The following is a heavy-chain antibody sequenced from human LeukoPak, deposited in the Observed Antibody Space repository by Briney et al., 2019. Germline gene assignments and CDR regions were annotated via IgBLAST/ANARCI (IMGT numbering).Heavy chain of an antibody. CDR1: GYTFTSYD. D-gene: IGHD3-10*01. Sequence: ASVKVSCKASGYTFTSYDINWVRQATGQGLEWMGWMNPNSGNTGYAQKFQDRVTMTRNTSISTAYMELSSLRSEDTAVYYCARMSYYDSGSDSWFDPWGQGTLVTVSS. J-gene: IGHJ5*02. V-gene: IGHV1-8*01. CDR3: ARMSYYDSGSDSWFDP. CDR2: MNPNSGNT.